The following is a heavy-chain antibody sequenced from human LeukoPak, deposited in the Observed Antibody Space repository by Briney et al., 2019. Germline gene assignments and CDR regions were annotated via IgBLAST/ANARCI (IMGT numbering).Heavy chain of an antibody. V-gene: IGHV3-48*01. CDR1: GFTFSSYS. CDR2: ISSSSSTI. J-gene: IGHJ6*02. D-gene: IGHD2-2*01. Sequence: GGSLRLSCAASGFTFSSYSMNWVRQAPGKGLEWVSYISSSSSTIYYADSVKGRFTISGDNAKNSLYLQMNSLRAEDTAVYYCAGGREYCSSTSCYFGGMDVWGQGTTVTVSS. CDR3: AGGREYCSSTSCYFGGMDV.